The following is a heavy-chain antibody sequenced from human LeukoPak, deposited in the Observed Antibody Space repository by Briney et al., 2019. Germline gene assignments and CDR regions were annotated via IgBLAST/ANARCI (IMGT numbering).Heavy chain of an antibody. V-gene: IGHV4-34*01. J-gene: IGHJ4*02. Sequence: SETLSLTCAVYGGSFSGYYWSWIRQPPGKGLEWIGEINHSRSTNYNPSLKSRVTISVDTSKNQFSLKLSSVTAADTAVYYCAREYSGSPGFDYWGQGTLVTVSS. CDR2: INHSRST. CDR1: GGSFSGYY. D-gene: IGHD1-26*01. CDR3: AREYSGSPGFDY.